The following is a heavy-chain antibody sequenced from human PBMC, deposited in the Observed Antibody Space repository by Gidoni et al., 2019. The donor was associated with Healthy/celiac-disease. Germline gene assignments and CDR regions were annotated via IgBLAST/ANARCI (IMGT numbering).Heavy chain of an antibody. CDR2: ISSSSSYI. D-gene: IGHD4-17*01. V-gene: IGHV3-21*01. Sequence: EVQLVESGGGLVKPGGSLRLSCAASGFPFRSSRMNWVRQAPGKGLEWVSSISSSSSYIYYADSVKGRFTISRDNAKNSLYLQMNSLRAEDTAVYYCARDRGVTTHFDAFDIWGQGTMVTVSS. J-gene: IGHJ3*02. CDR1: GFPFRSSR. CDR3: ARDRGVTTHFDAFDI.